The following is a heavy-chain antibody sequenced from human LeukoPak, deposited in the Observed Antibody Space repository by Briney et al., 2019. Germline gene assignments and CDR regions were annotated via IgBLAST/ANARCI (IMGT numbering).Heavy chain of an antibody. Sequence: GASVKVSCKASGYTCTVYSMHWVRQPPGQGLEWMGCISPNTGATNYAQNFQGRVTMTRDTSISTAYMELSRLRSDDTAVYYCAASRVRLYYFDLWGQGTLVTVSS. J-gene: IGHJ4*02. V-gene: IGHV1-2*02. CDR2: ISPNTGAT. CDR1: GYTCTVYS. CDR3: AASRVRLYYFDL. D-gene: IGHD5/OR15-5a*01.